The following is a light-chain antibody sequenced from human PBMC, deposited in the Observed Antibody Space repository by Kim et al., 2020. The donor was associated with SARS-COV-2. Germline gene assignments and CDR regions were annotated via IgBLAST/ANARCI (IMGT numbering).Light chain of an antibody. CDR1: KLGDKY. V-gene: IGLV3-1*01. CDR3: QAWDSSTA. Sequence: VSPGQTASITCAGDKLGDKYACWYQQKAGQSPVLVIYQDNKRPSGIPERFSGSNSGNTATLTISGTQAMDEADYYCQAWDSSTAFGGGTQLTVL. CDR2: QDN. J-gene: IGLJ2*01.